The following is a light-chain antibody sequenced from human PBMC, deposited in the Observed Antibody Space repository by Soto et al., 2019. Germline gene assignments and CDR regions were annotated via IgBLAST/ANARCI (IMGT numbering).Light chain of an antibody. CDR2: DVN. CDR1: SSDIGAYNY. Sequence: QSALTQPASVSGSPGQSIIISCTGTSSDIGAYNYVAWYQHHPGKAPKLMIYDVNSRPSGVSNRFSGSKSGNTASLTISGLQPEDEADYYCTSFSSTTPILFGGGTKLTVL. V-gene: IGLV2-14*03. J-gene: IGLJ3*02. CDR3: TSFSSTTPIL.